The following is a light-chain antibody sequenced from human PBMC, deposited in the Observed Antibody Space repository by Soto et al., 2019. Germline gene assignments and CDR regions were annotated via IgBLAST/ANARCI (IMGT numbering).Light chain of an antibody. CDR2: EVN. CDR3: CAYAGTYVV. CDR1: SSDVGGYNY. Sequence: QSALTQPRSVSGSPGQSVTISCTGTSSDVGGYNYVSWYQQHPGKAPKFIIFEVNKRPSGVPDRFSDSKSGNTASLTISGLQAEDEADYYCCAYAGTYVVFGGGTKLTVL. V-gene: IGLV2-11*01. J-gene: IGLJ2*01.